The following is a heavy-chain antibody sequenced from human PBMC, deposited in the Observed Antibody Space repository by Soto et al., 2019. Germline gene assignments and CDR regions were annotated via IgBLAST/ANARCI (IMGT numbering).Heavy chain of an antibody. V-gene: IGHV3-7*03. CDR3: ARVANIAAAGTNDY. Sequence: PGGSLRLSCAASGFTFSSYWMSWVRQAPGKGLEWVANIKQDGSEKYYVDSVKGRFTISRDNAKNSLYLQMNSLRAEDTAVYYCARVANIAAAGTNDYWGQGTLVTV. D-gene: IGHD6-13*01. CDR2: IKQDGSEK. CDR1: GFTFSSYW. J-gene: IGHJ4*02.